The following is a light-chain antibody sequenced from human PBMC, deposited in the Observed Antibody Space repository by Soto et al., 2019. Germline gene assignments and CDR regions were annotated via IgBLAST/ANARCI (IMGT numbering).Light chain of an antibody. J-gene: IGLJ1*01. Sequence: QSAQTQPRSVSRSPGQSVTISCTGTSNDVGGYDYVSWYQQYPGKAPKLMIFDVNRRPSGVPDRFSGSKSGNTASLTISGLQADYEADYYCCSYAPSGVFGTGTKLTFL. CDR3: CSYAPSGV. V-gene: IGLV2-11*01. CDR1: SNDVGGYDY. CDR2: DVN.